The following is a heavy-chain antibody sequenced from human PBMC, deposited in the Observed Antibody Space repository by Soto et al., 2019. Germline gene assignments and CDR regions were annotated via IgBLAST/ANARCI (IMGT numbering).Heavy chain of an antibody. V-gene: IGHV3-23*01. D-gene: IGHD2-2*01. CDR1: GFTFSSYA. CDR3: AKDRCSSTRCYEQINWFDT. J-gene: IGHJ5*02. CDR2: ISGSGGST. Sequence: GGSLRLSCAASGFTFSSYAMSWVRQAPGKGLEWVSAISGSGGSTYYADSVKGRFTISRDNSKNTLYLQMNSLRAEDTAVYYCAKDRCSSTRCYEQINWFDTWGQGTLVTVSS.